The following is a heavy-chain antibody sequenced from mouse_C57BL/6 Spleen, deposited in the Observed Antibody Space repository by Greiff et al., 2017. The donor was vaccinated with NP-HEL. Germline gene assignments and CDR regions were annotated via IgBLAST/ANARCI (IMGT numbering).Heavy chain of an antibody. CDR3: ARAGTTVVVENAMDY. D-gene: IGHD1-1*01. Sequence: EVMLVESGGGLVKPGGSLKLSCAASGFTFSDYGMHWVRQAPEKGLEWVAYISSGSSTIYYADTVKGRFTISRDNAKNTLFLQMTSLRSEDTAMYYCARAGTTVVVENAMDYWGQGTSVTVSS. V-gene: IGHV5-17*01. CDR2: ISSGSSTI. CDR1: GFTFSDYG. J-gene: IGHJ4*01.